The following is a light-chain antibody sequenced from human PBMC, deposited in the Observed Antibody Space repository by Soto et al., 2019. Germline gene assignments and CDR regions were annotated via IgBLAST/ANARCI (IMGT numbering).Light chain of an antibody. CDR3: SSYAGSNNFV. CDR1: SSDVGGYNY. CDR2: EVS. Sequence: QSALTQPPSASGSPGQSVTISCTGTSSDVGGYNYVSWYQQHPGKAPKLMIYEVSERPSGVPDRFSGSKSSNTGSLTVSGLQAEDEADYYCSSYAGSNNFVFGTGTKVTVL. J-gene: IGLJ1*01. V-gene: IGLV2-8*01.